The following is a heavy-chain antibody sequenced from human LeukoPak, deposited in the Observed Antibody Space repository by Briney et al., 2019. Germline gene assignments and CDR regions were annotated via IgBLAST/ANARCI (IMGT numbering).Heavy chain of an antibody. D-gene: IGHD7-27*01. Sequence: PGRSLRLSCAVSGFNFDAYAMHWVRQAPGKGLEWVSGITWDNGETGYANSAKGRFTISRDSAKNSLYLQMNNLGPEDTAFYFCGRSGRSNGDRAADSWGQGTLVTVSS. CDR2: ITWDNGET. CDR3: GRSGRSNGDRAADS. V-gene: IGHV3-9*01. J-gene: IGHJ4*02. CDR1: GFNFDAYA.